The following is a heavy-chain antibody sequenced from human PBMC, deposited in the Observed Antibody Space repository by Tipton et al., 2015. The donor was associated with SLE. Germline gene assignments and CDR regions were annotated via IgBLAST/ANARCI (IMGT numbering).Heavy chain of an antibody. Sequence: TLSLTCTVSGGSISSGSYYWSWIRQPAGQGLEWIGHIYTSGCTNFNPSLKSRLTISVDTSKNQFSLKLSSVTAADTAVYYCARAPHIAFAFDIWGQGTMVTVSS. CDR1: GGSISSGSYY. CDR3: ARAPHIAFAFDI. J-gene: IGHJ3*02. V-gene: IGHV4-61*09. CDR2: IYTSGCT. D-gene: IGHD2-21*01.